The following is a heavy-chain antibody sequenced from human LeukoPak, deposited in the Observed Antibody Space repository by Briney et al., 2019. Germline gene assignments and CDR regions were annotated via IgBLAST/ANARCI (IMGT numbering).Heavy chain of an antibody. D-gene: IGHD3-10*01. V-gene: IGHV1-3*01. CDR1: GYTFTSYV. CDR3: AREFYYYASGTSCMDV. J-gene: IGHJ6*04. Sequence: GASVKVSCKASGYTFTSYVMYWVRQAPGQRLEWMGWINPGSADTKYSEKFQGRITITRDTSASTAYTDLSSLRSEDTAVYYCAREFYYYASGTSCMDVWGKGTTVTVSS. CDR2: INPGSADT.